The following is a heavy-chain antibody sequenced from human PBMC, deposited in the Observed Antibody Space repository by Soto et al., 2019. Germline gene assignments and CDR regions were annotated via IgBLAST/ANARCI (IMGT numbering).Heavy chain of an antibody. CDR3: ARRLAPTISALGY. CDR1: GLTFTAST. CDR2: ISENGDRQ. Sequence: PGGSLRLSCTASGLTFTASTFHWVRQAPGKGLQWVAVISENGDRQYSTESVRGRFVISRDSSKNTLYLQMNSLRPEDTGVYFCARRLAPTISALGYWGQGALVTV. V-gene: IGHV3-30*09. D-gene: IGHD1-26*01. J-gene: IGHJ4*02.